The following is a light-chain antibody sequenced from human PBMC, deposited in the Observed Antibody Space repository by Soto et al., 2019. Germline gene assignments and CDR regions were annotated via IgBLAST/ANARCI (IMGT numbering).Light chain of an antibody. CDR1: SSDVGGYNY. J-gene: IGLJ1*01. Sequence: QPVLTQPASVSGSPGQSITISCTGTSSDVGGYNYVSWYQQHPCKAPKLMLYEVSNRPSGVSNRFSGSKSGNTSSLTISGLQAEDEADYYCSSSTSSSTLYGFGTGTKLTVL. V-gene: IGLV2-14*01. CDR3: SSSTSSSTLYG. CDR2: EVS.